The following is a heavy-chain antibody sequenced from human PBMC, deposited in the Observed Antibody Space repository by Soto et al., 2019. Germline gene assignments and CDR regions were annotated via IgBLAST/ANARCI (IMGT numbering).Heavy chain of an antibody. CDR2: INAGNGNT. Sequence: ASVKVSCKASGYTFTSYAMHWARQAPGQRLEWMGWINAGNGNTKYSQKFQGRVTITRDTPASTAYMELSSLRSEDTAVYYCARGRSRAAAGTGGWFDPWGQGTLVTVSS. CDR3: ARGRSRAAAGTGGWFDP. D-gene: IGHD6-13*01. V-gene: IGHV1-3*01. J-gene: IGHJ5*02. CDR1: GYTFTSYA.